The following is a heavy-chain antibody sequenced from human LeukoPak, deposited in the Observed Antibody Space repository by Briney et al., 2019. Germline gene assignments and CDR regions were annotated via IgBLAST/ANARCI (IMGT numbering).Heavy chain of an antibody. V-gene: IGHV3-30-3*01. CDR2: ISYDGSNK. Sequence: GGSLRLSCAASGFTFSSYAMHWVRQAPGKGLEWVAVISYDGSNKYYADSVKGRFTISRDNSKNTLYLQMNSLRAEDTAVYYCARDRPGAAFDIWGQGTMVTVFS. D-gene: IGHD3-10*01. CDR3: ARDRPGAAFDI. J-gene: IGHJ3*02. CDR1: GFTFSSYA.